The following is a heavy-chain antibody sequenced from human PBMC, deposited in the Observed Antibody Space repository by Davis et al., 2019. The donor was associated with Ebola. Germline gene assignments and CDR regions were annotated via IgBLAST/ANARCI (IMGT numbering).Heavy chain of an antibody. CDR3: ATSPSGYCSGGSCYKYYYGMDV. CDR2: IYHGEKT. V-gene: IGHV4-34*01. Sequence: PSETLSLTCTVHGGSFSRYSWTWIRQPPGKGLEWIGEIYHGEKTNYNPSLRSRVTISADTSRNQFSLKLSSVTAADTAVYYCATSPSGYCSGGSCYKYYYGMDVWGQGTTVTVSS. D-gene: IGHD2-15*01. J-gene: IGHJ6*02. CDR1: GGSFSRYS.